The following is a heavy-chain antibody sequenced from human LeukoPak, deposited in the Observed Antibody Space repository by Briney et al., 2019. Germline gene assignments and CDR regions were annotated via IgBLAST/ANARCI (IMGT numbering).Heavy chain of an antibody. CDR2: ISISSGVV. CDR1: GFTFYSYA. D-gene: IGHD6-25*01. CDR3: VRDAASDFYYYMDG. V-gene: IGHV3-23*01. J-gene: IGHJ6*03. Sequence: PGRSLRLSCAASGFTFYSYAISWVRQAPGKGLDWVSSISISSGVVNYADSVKGRFTISRDKSKNTVYLQMNGLRAEDTALYYCVRDAASDFYYYMDGWGKGTTVTVSS.